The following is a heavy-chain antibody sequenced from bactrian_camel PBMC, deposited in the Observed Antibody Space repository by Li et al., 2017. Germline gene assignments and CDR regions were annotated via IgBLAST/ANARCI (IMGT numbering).Heavy chain of an antibody. CDR1: RSAYSNC. V-gene: IGHV3S1*01. CDR3: AADRLACLRDNWAEPRGYNS. Sequence: HVQLVESGGGSVQAGGSLRLSCQATRSAYSNCMAWFRQAPGKEREGVASLNTADSSTNYADSVKGRFTISRDSAENTAYLQMDRLQPEDTAMYYCAADRLACLRDNWAEPRGYNSWGQGTQVTVS. J-gene: IGHJ4*01. CDR2: LNTADSST. D-gene: IGHD1*01.